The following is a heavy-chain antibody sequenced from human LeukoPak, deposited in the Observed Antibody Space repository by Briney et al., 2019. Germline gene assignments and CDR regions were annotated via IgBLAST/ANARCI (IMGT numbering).Heavy chain of an antibody. CDR1: GGTFSSYA. J-gene: IGHJ4*02. V-gene: IGHV1-2*02. Sequence: WASVKVSCKASGGTFSSYAISWVRQAPGQGLEWMGWINPNSGGTNYAQKFQGRVTMTRDTSISTAYMELSRLRSDDTAVYYCARGSSGWYGYWGQGTLVTVSS. CDR2: INPNSGGT. CDR3: ARGSSGWYGY. D-gene: IGHD6-19*01.